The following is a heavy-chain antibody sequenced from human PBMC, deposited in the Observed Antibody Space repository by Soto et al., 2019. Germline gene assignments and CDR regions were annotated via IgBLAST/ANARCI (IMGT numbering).Heavy chain of an antibody. V-gene: IGHV1-18*01. J-gene: IGHJ4*02. CDR1: GYTFTSYG. Sequence: QVQLVQSGAEVKKPGASVKVSCKASGYTFTSYGISWVRQAPGQGLEWMGWISAYNGNTNYAQKPQGRVTITTDTPTSKAYMELRSLRSDDTAVYYCARGSYYYDSSGYYDNHYFDYWGQGTLVTVSS. CDR3: ARGSYYYDSSGYYDNHYFDY. D-gene: IGHD3-22*01. CDR2: ISAYNGNT.